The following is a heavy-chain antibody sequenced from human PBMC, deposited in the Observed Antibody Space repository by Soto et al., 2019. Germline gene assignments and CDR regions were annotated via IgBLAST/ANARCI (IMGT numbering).Heavy chain of an antibody. CDR3: ARAALYNWNDVSWFDP. CDR1: GFTFSSYS. Sequence: GGSLRLSCAASGFTFSSYSMNWVRQAPGKGLEWVSYISSSSSTIYYADSVKGRFTISRDNAENSLYLQMNSLRAEDTAVYYCARAALYNWNDVSWFDPWGQGTLVTVSS. CDR2: ISSSSSTI. D-gene: IGHD1-20*01. J-gene: IGHJ5*02. V-gene: IGHV3-48*01.